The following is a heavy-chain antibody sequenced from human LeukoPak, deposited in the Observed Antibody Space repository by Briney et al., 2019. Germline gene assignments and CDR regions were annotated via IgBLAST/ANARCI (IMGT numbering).Heavy chain of an antibody. J-gene: IGHJ4*02. CDR1: GFIVSSNY. CDR2: SYTGGNT. CDR3: ASISDLLYYFDS. Sequence: PGGSLRLSCAASGFIVSSNYMSWVRQAPGKGLEWVSVSYTGGNTHYADSVKGRFTLSRDNSKNTVYLQMNSLRVEDTAMYYCASISDLLYYFDSWGQGTLVTVSS. V-gene: IGHV3-66*01.